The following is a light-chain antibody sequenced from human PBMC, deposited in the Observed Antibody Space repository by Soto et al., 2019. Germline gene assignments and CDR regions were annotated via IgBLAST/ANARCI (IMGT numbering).Light chain of an antibody. J-gene: IGLJ1*01. CDR3: FSYTIISTSLFV. V-gene: IGLV2-23*02. CDR2: EVT. CDR1: SRDIGTSNL. Sequence: QSALPQPASVSGSPGQSITISCTGTSRDIGTSNLVSWYQQYPGKAPKLMIYEVTKRPSGISSRFSGSKSGNTASLTISGLQPEDEADYYCFSYTIISTSLFVSGTGTKVTVL.